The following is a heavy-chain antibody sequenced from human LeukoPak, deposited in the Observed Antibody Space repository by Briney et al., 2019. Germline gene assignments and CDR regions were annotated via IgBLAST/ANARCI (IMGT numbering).Heavy chain of an antibody. J-gene: IGHJ6*02. CDR2: ISAYNGNT. Sequence: ASVKISCKASGYTFTSYGISWVRQAPGQGLEWMGWISAYNGNTNYAQKLQGRVTMTTDTSTSTAYMELRSLRSDDTAVYYCARDQVEDSSSWYSLRTYYYYYGMDVWGQGTTVTVSS. D-gene: IGHD6-13*01. V-gene: IGHV1-18*01. CDR3: ARDQVEDSSSWYSLRTYYYYYGMDV. CDR1: GYTFTSYG.